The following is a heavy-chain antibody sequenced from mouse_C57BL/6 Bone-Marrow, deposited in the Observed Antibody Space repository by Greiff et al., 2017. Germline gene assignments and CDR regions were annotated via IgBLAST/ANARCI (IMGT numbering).Heavy chain of an antibody. CDR2: IYPGDGDT. V-gene: IGHV1-80*01. Sequence: QVQLKESGAELVKPGASVKISCKASGYAFSSYWMNWVKQRPGKGLEWIGQIYPGDGDTNYNGKFKGKATLTADKSSSTAYMQLSGLTSEDSAVYFCAGDHYCYDWLAYWGQGTLVTVSA. J-gene: IGHJ3*01. CDR1: GYAFSSYW. CDR3: AGDHYCYDWLAY. D-gene: IGHD2-12*01.